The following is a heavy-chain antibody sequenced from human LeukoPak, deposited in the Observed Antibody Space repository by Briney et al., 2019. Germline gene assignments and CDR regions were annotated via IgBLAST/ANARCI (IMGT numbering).Heavy chain of an antibody. CDR2: INPNSGNT. CDR1: GYTFTNYD. Sequence: GASVKVSCKASGYTFTNYDVSWVRQATGQGLEWMGWINPNSGNTGYAQKFQGRVTVTRDTSISTAYMELSSLRSEDTAVYYCARGLYSGFGELFPGSAIDYDYWGQGTLVTVSS. J-gene: IGHJ4*02. V-gene: IGHV1-8*02. D-gene: IGHD3-10*01. CDR3: ARGLYSGFGELFPGSAIDYDY.